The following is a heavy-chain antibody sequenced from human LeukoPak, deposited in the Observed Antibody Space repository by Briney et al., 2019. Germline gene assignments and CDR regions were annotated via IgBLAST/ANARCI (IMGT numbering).Heavy chain of an antibody. D-gene: IGHD1-26*01. Sequence: ASVKVSCKASGYTFTNFGFSWVRQAPGQGLEWMGWISAYNGNTNYAQKFQGRVTMTTDTSTSTAYMELSSLRSEDTAVYYCARVELEGATTNYWGQGTLVTVSS. J-gene: IGHJ4*02. CDR3: ARVELEGATTNY. CDR1: GYTFTNFG. CDR2: ISAYNGNT. V-gene: IGHV1-18*01.